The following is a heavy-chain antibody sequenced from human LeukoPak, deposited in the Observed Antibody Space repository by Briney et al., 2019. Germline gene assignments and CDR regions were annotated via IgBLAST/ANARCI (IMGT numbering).Heavy chain of an antibody. Sequence: GGSLTLSCAASGFTFTSNGIHWVRQAPGKGLEWVTAMSYDVGNKYYADSVKGRFTISRDNSKNTLYLQMNSLRAEDTAVYYCARRQYYYDSSGYYGWFDPWGQGTLVTVSS. CDR2: MSYDVGNK. D-gene: IGHD3-22*01. J-gene: IGHJ5*02. CDR1: GFTFTSNG. V-gene: IGHV3-30*03. CDR3: ARRQYYYDSSGYYGWFDP.